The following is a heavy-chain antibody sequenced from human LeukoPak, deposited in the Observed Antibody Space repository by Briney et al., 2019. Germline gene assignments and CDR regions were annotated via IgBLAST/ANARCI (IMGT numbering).Heavy chain of an antibody. CDR2: ISGSGGST. V-gene: IGHV3-23*01. D-gene: IGHD2-15*01. Sequence: GGSLRLSCAASGFTFSSYAMSWVRQAPGKGLEWVSAISGSGGSTYYADSVKGRFTISRDNSKNTLYLQMNSLRAEDTAVYYCAKDRRGVVVVAATHHWGQGTLSPSPQ. CDR1: GFTFSSYA. CDR3: AKDRRGVVVVAATHH. J-gene: IGHJ4*02.